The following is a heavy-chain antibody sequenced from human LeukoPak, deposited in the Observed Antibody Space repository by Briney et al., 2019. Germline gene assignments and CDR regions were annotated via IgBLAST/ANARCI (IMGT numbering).Heavy chain of an antibody. D-gene: IGHD3-10*01. CDR3: ARVLGFFRSGSYYPNWFDP. CDR2: ISTSGST. CDR1: GGSINSGSYY. V-gene: IGHV4-61*02. Sequence: SQTLSLTCTVSGGSINSGSYYWSWIRQPAGKGLEWIGRISTSGSTNYNPSLKSRVTMSVDTSKNQFSLMLSSVTAADTAVYYCARVLGFFRSGSYYPNWFDPWGQGTLVTVSS. J-gene: IGHJ5*02.